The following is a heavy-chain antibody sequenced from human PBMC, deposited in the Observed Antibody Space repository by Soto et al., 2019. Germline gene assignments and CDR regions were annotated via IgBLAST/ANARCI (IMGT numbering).Heavy chain of an antibody. CDR2: IYSGGYT. V-gene: IGHV3-53*01. J-gene: IGHJ5*02. Sequence: GGSLRLSCAVSGFTVSNNYMSWVRQAPGKGLEGVSVIYSGGYTAYGDSVKGRFTISRDNSKNTLYLQMDSLRVEDTAVYYCAREGALKPFSSWGQGALVTVSS. CDR3: AREGALKPFSS. CDR1: GFTVSNNY.